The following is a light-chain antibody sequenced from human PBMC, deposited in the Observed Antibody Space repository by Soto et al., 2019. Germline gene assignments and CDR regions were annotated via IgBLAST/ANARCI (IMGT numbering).Light chain of an antibody. CDR2: WAS. V-gene: IGKV4-1*01. J-gene: IGKJ1*01. CDR3: QQYYSTPWT. Sequence: DIVMTQSPDSLAVSLGERATINCKSSQSVLYSSNNKNYLAWYQQKPGQPPKLLIYWASTRESGVPDRFSGRGSGTDFTLTIRSLKAEDVAVYYCQQYYSTPWTFGQGNKVEIK. CDR1: QSVLYSSNNKNY.